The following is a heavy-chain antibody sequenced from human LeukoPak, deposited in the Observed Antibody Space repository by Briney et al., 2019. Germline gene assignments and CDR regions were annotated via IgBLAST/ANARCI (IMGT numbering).Heavy chain of an antibody. D-gene: IGHD3-16*01. CDR2: IIPIFGTA. CDR3: ARDGGFSTYGDAFDI. V-gene: IGHV1-69*13. Sequence: SEKVSCKASGGTFSSYAISWVRQAPGQGLEWMGGIIPIFGTANYAQKFQGRVTITADESTSTAYMELSSLRSEDTAVYYCARDGGFSTYGDAFDIWGQGTMVTVSS. J-gene: IGHJ3*02. CDR1: GGTFSSYA.